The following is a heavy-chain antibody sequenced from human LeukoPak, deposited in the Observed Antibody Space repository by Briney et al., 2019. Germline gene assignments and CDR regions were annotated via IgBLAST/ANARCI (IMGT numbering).Heavy chain of an antibody. J-gene: IGHJ4*02. V-gene: IGHV5-51*01. CDR2: IYPGDSDT. CDR3: ARALRYFDWLPRMDY. D-gene: IGHD3-9*01. CDR1: GYSFTSYW. Sequence: GESLKISCKGSGYSFTSYWIGWVRQMPGKGLEWMGIIYPGDSDTRYSPSFQGQVTISADKSISTAYLQWSSLKASDTAMYYCARALRYFDWLPRMDYWGQGTLVTVSS.